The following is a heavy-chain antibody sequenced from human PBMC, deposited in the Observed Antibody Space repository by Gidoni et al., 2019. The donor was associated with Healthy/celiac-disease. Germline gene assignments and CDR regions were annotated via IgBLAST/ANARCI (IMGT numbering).Heavy chain of an antibody. Sequence: QLQLQESGPGLVKPSETLSLTCTVSDGSISSSSYYWGWIRQPPGKGLEWIGSIYYSGSTYYNPSLKSRVTISVDTSKNQFSLKLSSVTAADTAVYYCARHPRRGAVAGLVDYWGQGTLVTVSS. CDR3: ARHPRRGAVAGLVDY. CDR2: IYYSGST. D-gene: IGHD6-19*01. V-gene: IGHV4-39*01. CDR1: DGSISSSSYY. J-gene: IGHJ4*02.